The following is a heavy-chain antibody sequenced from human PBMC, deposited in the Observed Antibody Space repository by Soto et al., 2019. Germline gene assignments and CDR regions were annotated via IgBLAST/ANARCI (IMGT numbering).Heavy chain of an antibody. CDR2: IRSKAYGGTT. D-gene: IGHD5-12*01. V-gene: IGHV3-49*03. J-gene: IGHJ6*02. CDR3: TRDSVEMATILYGMDV. CDR1: GFTFGDYA. Sequence: PGGSLRLSCTASGFTFGDYAMSWFRQAPGKGLEWVGFIRSKAYGGTTEYAASVKGRFTISRDDSKSIAYLQMNSLKTEDTAVYYCTRDSVEMATILYGMDVWGQGTTVTVSS.